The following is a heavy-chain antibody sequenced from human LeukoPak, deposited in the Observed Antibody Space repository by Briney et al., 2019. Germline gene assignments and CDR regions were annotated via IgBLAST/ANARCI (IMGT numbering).Heavy chain of an antibody. Sequence: ASVKVSCKASESTFKNYYIHWVRQAPGQGLEWMGWISAYNGNTNYAQKLQGRVTMTTDTSTSTAYMELRSLRSDDTAVYYRAATSSSWDAFDIWGQGTMVTVSS. CDR3: AATSSSWDAFDI. V-gene: IGHV1-18*04. CDR1: ESTFKNYY. CDR2: ISAYNGNT. J-gene: IGHJ3*02.